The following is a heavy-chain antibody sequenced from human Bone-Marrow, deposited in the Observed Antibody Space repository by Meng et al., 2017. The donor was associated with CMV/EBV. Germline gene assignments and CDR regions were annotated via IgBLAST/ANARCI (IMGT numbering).Heavy chain of an antibody. V-gene: IGHV3-9*01. CDR1: GFNFDDDA. Sequence: SLKISCSASGFNFDDDAMHWDRQAPGKGLEWASGISWNSGSIGYADSVKGRFTISRDNAKNSLYLQMNSLRAEDTAVYYCARDSPTRGMDVWGQGTTVTVSS. J-gene: IGHJ6*02. CDR2: ISWNSGSI. CDR3: ARDSPTRGMDV.